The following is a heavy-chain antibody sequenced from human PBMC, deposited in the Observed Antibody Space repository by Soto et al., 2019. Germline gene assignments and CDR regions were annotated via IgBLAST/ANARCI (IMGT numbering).Heavy chain of an antibody. CDR2: INAGNGNT. V-gene: IGHV1-3*01. CDR3: ARAHYDFWSGYYFDY. J-gene: IGHJ4*02. Sequence: ASVKVSCKASGYTFSNFAMHWVRQAPGQRLEWMGWINAGNGNTKYSQKFQGRVTITRDTSASTAYMELSSLRSEDTAVYYCARAHYDFWSGYYFDYWGQGTLVTVSS. D-gene: IGHD3-3*01. CDR1: GYTFSNFA.